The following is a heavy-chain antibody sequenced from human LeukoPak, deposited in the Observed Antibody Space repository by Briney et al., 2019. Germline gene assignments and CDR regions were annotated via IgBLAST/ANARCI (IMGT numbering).Heavy chain of an antibody. CDR2: ISYDGSNK. J-gene: IGHJ4*02. CDR3: ARDRGKATVVTPYYY. CDR1: GFTFSSYA. Sequence: GGSLRLSCAASGFTFSSYAMHWVRQAPGKGLEWVAVISYDGSNKYYADSVKGRFTISRDNSKNTLYLQMNSLRAEDTAVYYCARDRGKATVVTPYYYWGQGTLVTVSS. D-gene: IGHD4-23*01. V-gene: IGHV3-30-3*01.